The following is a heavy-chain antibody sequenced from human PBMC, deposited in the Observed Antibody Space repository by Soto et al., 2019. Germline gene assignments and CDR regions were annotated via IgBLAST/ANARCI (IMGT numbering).Heavy chain of an antibody. V-gene: IGHV1-69*13. D-gene: IGHD4-17*01. Sequence: ASVKVSCKASGGTFSTYAISWVRQAPGQGLEWMGGIIPIFGTANYAQKFQGRVTITADESTSTAYMELSSLRSEDTAVYYCARDWGPDCGGTQYFDYWGQGTLVTVSS. CDR3: ARDWGPDCGGTQYFDY. J-gene: IGHJ4*02. CDR2: IIPIFGTA. CDR1: GGTFSTYA.